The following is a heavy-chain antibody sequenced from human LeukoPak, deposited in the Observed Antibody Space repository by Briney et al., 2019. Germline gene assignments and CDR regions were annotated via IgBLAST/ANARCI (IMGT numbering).Heavy chain of an antibody. Sequence: GASVKVSCKASGGTFSSYAISWVRQAPGQGLEWMGGIIPIFGTANYAQKFQGRVTITADESTSTAYMELSSLRSEDTAVYYCARAYGSGSYCINWGQGTLVTVSS. CDR3: ARAYGSGSYCIN. D-gene: IGHD3-10*01. CDR1: GGTFSSYA. CDR2: IIPIFGTA. J-gene: IGHJ4*02. V-gene: IGHV1-69*13.